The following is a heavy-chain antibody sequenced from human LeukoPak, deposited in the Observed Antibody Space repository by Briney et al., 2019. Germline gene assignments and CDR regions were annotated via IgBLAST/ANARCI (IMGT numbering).Heavy chain of an antibody. D-gene: IGHD4-23*01. CDR1: GHTLTELS. CDR2: FDPEDGET. V-gene: IGHV1-24*01. Sequence: ASVKVSCKVSGHTLTELSMHWVRQAPGKGLEWMGGFDPEDGETIYAQKFQGRVTMTEDTSTDTAYMELSSLRSEDTAVYYCATDLGGNPYFDYWGQGTLVTVSS. CDR3: ATDLGGNPYFDY. J-gene: IGHJ4*02.